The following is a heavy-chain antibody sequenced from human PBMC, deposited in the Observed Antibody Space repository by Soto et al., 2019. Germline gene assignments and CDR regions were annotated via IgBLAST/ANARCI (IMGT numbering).Heavy chain of an antibody. D-gene: IGHD3-22*01. CDR2: IKQDGSEK. Sequence: EVQMVESGGGLVQPGGSLRLSCAASGFTFGSYWMSWVRQPPGRGLEWVAHIKQDGSEKYLVDSVKGRFTISRDNAEYTLYLQMNSLRAEDTAMYYCAREVGRYHDSRGYRLAAFDYWGQGALVTVSS. V-gene: IGHV3-7*03. J-gene: IGHJ4*02. CDR3: AREVGRYHDSRGYRLAAFDY. CDR1: GFTFGSYW.